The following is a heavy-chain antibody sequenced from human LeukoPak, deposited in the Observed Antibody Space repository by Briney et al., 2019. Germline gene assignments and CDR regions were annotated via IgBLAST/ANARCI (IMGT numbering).Heavy chain of an antibody. D-gene: IGHD2-15*01. V-gene: IGHV4-59*12. CDR2: IYHSGST. CDR3: AREGAEVAGYCSGGSCYREYAFDI. Sequence: SETLSLTCTVSGVSISNYYWSWIRQPPGKGLEWIGFIYHSGSTNYNPSLKSPVTISLDTSKNQFSLKLTSVTAADTAVYYCAREGAEVAGYCSGGSCYREYAFDIWGQGTMVTVSS. J-gene: IGHJ3*02. CDR1: GVSISNYY.